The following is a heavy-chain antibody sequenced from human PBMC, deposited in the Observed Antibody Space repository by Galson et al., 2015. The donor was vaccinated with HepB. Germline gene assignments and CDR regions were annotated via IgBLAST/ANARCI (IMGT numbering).Heavy chain of an antibody. D-gene: IGHD3-22*01. Sequence: SVKVSCKASGYTFTGYYMHWVRQAPGQGLEWMGWINPNSGGTNYAQKFQGWVTMTRDTSISTAYMELSRLRSDDTAVYYCARGDSSGYYYIYWGQGTLVTVSS. V-gene: IGHV1-2*04. CDR1: GYTFTGYY. CDR2: INPNSGGT. CDR3: ARGDSSGYYYIY. J-gene: IGHJ4*02.